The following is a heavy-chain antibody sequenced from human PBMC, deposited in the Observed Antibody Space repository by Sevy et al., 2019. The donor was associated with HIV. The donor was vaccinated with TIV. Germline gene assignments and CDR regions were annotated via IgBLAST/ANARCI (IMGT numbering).Heavy chain of an antibody. D-gene: IGHD2-2*01. CDR3: ARSPPVVVVPGAPSWFDP. J-gene: IGHJ5*02. V-gene: IGHV4-34*01. CDR1: DGSFSGYY. Sequence: SETLSLTRAVHDGSFSGYYWNWLRQLPGKGLEWIGEINESGITYYNPSLKSRVTISVDTSKKQFSLKLNSVTAVDSAVYFCARSPPVVVVPGAPSWFDPWGQRTLVTVSS. CDR2: INESGIT.